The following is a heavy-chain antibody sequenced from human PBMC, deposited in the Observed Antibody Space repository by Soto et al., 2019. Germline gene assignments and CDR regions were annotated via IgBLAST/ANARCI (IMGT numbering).Heavy chain of an antibody. CDR1: GFTFDDYA. V-gene: IGHV3-20*04. J-gene: IGHJ4*02. Sequence: PGGSLRLSCAASGFTFDDYAMSWVRQAPGKGLEWVSGINWSSGITAYSDAVKGRFTISRDNARNSLFLQMNSLRAEDTALYFCARDRGEQWLGQLDFFDYWGQGALVTVSS. D-gene: IGHD6-19*01. CDR3: ARDRGEQWLGQLDFFDY. CDR2: INWSSGIT.